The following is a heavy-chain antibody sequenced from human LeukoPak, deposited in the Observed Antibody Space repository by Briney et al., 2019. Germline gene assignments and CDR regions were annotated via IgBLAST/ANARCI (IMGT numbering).Heavy chain of an antibody. CDR2: ISAYNGNT. D-gene: IGHD3-3*01. CDR1: GYTFTSYG. CDR3: ARDHRDFWSGPNWFDP. J-gene: IGHJ5*02. Sequence: ASVKVSCKASGYTFTSYGISWVRQAPGQGLEWMGWISAYNGNTNYAQKLQGRVTMTTDESTSTAYMELSSLRSEDTAVYYCARDHRDFWSGPNWFDPWGQGTLVTVSS. V-gene: IGHV1-18*01.